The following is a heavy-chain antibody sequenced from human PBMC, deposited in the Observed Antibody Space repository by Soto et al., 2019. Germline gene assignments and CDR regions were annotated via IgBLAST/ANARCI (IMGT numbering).Heavy chain of an antibody. CDR2: ISGGGAST. V-gene: IGHV3-23*01. J-gene: IGHJ4*02. CDR3: AKDWRYDYAY. CDR1: GFTFSSYA. Sequence: EVQLLESGGGLVQPGRSLRLSCVASGFTFSSYAMKWVRQAPGKGLEWVSGISGGGASTYYADSVKGRFTISRDNSNNTLYLQMNSLRAEDTAVYYCAKDWRYDYAYWGQGTLVTVSS. D-gene: IGHD3-16*01.